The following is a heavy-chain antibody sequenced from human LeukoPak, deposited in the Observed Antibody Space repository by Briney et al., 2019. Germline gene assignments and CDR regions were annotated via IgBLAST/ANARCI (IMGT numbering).Heavy chain of an antibody. J-gene: IGHJ4*02. CDR2: IYYSGST. Sequence: SETLSLTCTVSGGSIRSSSYYWGWLRQPPGKGLEWIGSIYYSGSTYYNPSLKSRVTISVDTSKNQFSLKLSSVTAADTAVYYCARQLNGLTIFGVVYHYFDYWGQGTLVTVSS. V-gene: IGHV4-39*01. D-gene: IGHD3-3*01. CDR3: ARQLNGLTIFGVVYHYFDY. CDR1: GGSIRSSSYY.